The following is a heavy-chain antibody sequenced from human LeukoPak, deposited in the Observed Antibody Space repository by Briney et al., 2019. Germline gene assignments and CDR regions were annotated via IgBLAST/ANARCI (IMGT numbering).Heavy chain of an antibody. Sequence: GGSLRLSCAASGFTFSSYAMSWVRQAPGKGLEWVSAISGSGGSTYYADSVKGRFTISRDDSKNTRYLQMNSLRPEDTAVYYCAKGNVATTGRDAFDIWGQGTMVTVSS. CDR1: GFTFSSYA. D-gene: IGHD5-24*01. CDR3: AKGNVATTGRDAFDI. CDR2: ISGSGGST. J-gene: IGHJ3*02. V-gene: IGHV3-23*01.